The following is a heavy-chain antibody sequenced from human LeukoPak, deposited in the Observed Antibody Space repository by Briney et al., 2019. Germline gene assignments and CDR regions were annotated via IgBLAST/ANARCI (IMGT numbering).Heavy chain of an antibody. CDR3: ARGARAILRFLEWLLF. D-gene: IGHD3-3*01. J-gene: IGHJ4*02. CDR2: INPNSGGT. Sequence: GASVKVSCKASGYTFTGYYMHWVRQAPGQGLEWMGWINPNSGGTNYAQKFQGRVTMTRDTSISTAYMELSRLRSDDTAVYYCARGARAILRFLEWLLFWGQGTLVTVSS. CDR1: GYTFTGYY. V-gene: IGHV1-2*02.